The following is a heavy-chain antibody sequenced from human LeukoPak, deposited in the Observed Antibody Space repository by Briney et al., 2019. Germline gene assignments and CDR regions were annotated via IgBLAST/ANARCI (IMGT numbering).Heavy chain of an antibody. D-gene: IGHD6-13*01. V-gene: IGHV3-33*06. J-gene: IGHJ4*02. CDR3: AKDMDIAAAGMVPDY. Sequence: GGSLRLSCAASGFTFSSYGMHWVRQAPGKGLEWVAVIWYDGSNKYYADSVKGRFTISRDNSKSTLYLQMNSLRAEDTAVYYCAKDMDIAAAGMVPDYRGQGTLVTVSS. CDR2: IWYDGSNK. CDR1: GFTFSSYG.